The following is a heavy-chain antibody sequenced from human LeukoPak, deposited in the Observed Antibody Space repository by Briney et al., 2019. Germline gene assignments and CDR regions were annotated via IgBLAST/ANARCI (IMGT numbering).Heavy chain of an antibody. CDR3: AKDLGSGYCSSISCYLFDY. Sequence: PGRSLRLSCAASGFTFSSYGMHWVRQAPGKGLEWVAVISYDGSDKYYADSVKGRFTISRDNSKNTLYLQMNSLRAEDTAVYYCAKDLGSGYCSSISCYLFDYWGQGTLVTVSS. CDR1: GFTFSSYG. CDR2: ISYDGSDK. V-gene: IGHV3-30*18. D-gene: IGHD2-2*01. J-gene: IGHJ4*02.